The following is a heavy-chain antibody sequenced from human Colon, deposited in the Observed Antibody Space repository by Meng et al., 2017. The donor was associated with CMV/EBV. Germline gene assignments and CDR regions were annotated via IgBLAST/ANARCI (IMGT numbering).Heavy chain of an antibody. J-gene: IGHJ1*01. Sequence: QVQLVESGXGVVQPGGXLRLSCAASGFTFSHYAMHWVRQAPGKGLEWVALIAYDGSKQYYLDSVNGRFTISRDSSKNTLYLQMNSLRPEDTAVYYCGKERTGFYVQHWGQGTLVTVSS. CDR1: GFTFSHYA. D-gene: IGHD3/OR15-3a*01. CDR2: IAYDGSKQ. V-gene: IGHV3-30*02. CDR3: GKERTGFYVQH.